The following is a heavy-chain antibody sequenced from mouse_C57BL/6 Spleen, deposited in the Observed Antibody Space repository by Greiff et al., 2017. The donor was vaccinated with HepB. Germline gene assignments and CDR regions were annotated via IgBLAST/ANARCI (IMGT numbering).Heavy chain of an antibody. Sequence: QVQLKQSGAELVRPGASVTLSCKASGYTFTDYEMHWVKQTPVHGLEWIGAIDPETGGTAYNQKFKGKAILTADKSSSTAYMELRSLTSEDSAVYYCTRWQMGRSRFAYWGQGTLVTVSA. J-gene: IGHJ3*01. CDR2: IDPETGGT. CDR3: TRWQMGRSRFAY. CDR1: GYTFTDYE. D-gene: IGHD4-1*01. V-gene: IGHV1-15*01.